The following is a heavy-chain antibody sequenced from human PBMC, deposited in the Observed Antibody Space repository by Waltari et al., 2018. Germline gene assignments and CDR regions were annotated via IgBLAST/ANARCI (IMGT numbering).Heavy chain of an antibody. D-gene: IGHD6-19*01. CDR1: GGSISRYY. CDR3: ARGIPSGWYNWFDP. CDR2: IYYSGST. J-gene: IGHJ5*02. V-gene: IGHV4-59*01. Sequence: QVQLQESGPGLVKPSETLSLTCTVSGGSISRYYWSWIRQPPGKGLEWIGYIYYSGSTNYNPSLKSRVTISVDTSKNQFSLKLSSVTAADTAVYYCARGIPSGWYNWFDPWGQGTLVTVSS.